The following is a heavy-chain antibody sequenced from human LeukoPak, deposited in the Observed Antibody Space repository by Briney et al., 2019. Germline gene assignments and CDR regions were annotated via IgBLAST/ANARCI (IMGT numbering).Heavy chain of an antibody. Sequence: GGTLRLSCAASGFTFSSYGMSWVRQAPGKGLEWVSAISGSGGSTYYADSVKGRFTISRDNAKNSLYLQMNSLRAEDTAVYYCARRRDSGNLQHFDYWGQGTLVTVSS. V-gene: IGHV3-23*01. J-gene: IGHJ4*02. CDR2: ISGSGGST. CDR1: GFTFSSYG. D-gene: IGHD1-26*01. CDR3: ARRRDSGNLQHFDY.